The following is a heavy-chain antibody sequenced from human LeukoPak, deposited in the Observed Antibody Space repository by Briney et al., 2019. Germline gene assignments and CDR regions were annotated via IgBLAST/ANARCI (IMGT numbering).Heavy chain of an antibody. CDR3: ARAKWELQYYYYGMDV. V-gene: IGHV1-46*01. CDR2: INPSGGST. J-gene: IGHJ6*02. D-gene: IGHD1-26*01. CDR1: GYTFTRYY. Sequence: ASVKVSCKASGYTFTRYYMHWVRQAPGQGLEWMGIINPSGGSTSYAQKFQGRVTMTRDTSTSTVYMELSSLRSEDTAVYYCARAKWELQYYYYGMDVWGQGTTVTVSS.